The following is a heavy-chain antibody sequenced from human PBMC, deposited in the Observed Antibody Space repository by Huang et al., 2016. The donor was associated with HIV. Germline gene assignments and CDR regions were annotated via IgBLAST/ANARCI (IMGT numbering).Heavy chain of an antibody. J-gene: IGHJ6*03. V-gene: IGHV4-34*01. CDR1: GGSFSGYY. CDR3: ARGQGGYYYYYMDV. CDR2: INHSEST. Sequence: QVQLQQWGAGLLRPSETLSLTCAVHGGSFSGYYETWIRQPPGKGLEWIGEINHSESTNYNPSLKSRVTISVDTSRNQFSLTLTSVTAADTAVYYCARGQGGYYYYYMDVWGKGTTVTVSS.